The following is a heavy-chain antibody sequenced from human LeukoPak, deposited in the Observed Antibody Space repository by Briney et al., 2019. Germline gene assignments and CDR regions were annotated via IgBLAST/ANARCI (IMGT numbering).Heavy chain of an antibody. CDR2: LNPNSGNR. CDR1: GYTFINYD. D-gene: IGHD3-16*01. CDR3: ARGNMIRFGGVS. Sequence: GASVKVSCKASGYTFINYDTNWVRQAPGQGLEWIGWLNPNSGNRGFARKFQDRVTLTRDTSISTAYMDLYSLTSEDTAVYYCARGNMIRFGGVSWGQGPLVTVSS. V-gene: IGHV1-8*01. J-gene: IGHJ5*02.